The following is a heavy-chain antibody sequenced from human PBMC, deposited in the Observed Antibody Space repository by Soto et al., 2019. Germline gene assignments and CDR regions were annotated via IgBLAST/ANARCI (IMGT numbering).Heavy chain of an antibody. V-gene: IGHV1-3*01. Sequence: KFQGRVTITRDTSASTAYMELSSLRSEDTAVYYCARESAVVPAADKWFDPWGQGTLVTVSS. D-gene: IGHD2-2*01. J-gene: IGHJ5*02. CDR3: ARESAVVPAADKWFDP.